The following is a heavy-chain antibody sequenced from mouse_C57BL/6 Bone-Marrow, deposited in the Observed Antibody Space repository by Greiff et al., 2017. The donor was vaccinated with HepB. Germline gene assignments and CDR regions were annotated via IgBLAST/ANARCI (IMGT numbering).Heavy chain of an antibody. J-gene: IGHJ2*01. V-gene: IGHV1-52*01. Sequence: VQLQQPGAELVRPGSSVKLSCKASGYTFTSYWMHWVKQRPIQGLEWIGNIDPSDSETHYNQKFKDKATLTVDKSSSTAYMQLSSLTSEDSAVYYCAREDSSGDYFDYWGQGTTLTVSS. CDR1: GYTFTSYW. D-gene: IGHD3-2*02. CDR2: IDPSDSET. CDR3: AREDSSGDYFDY.